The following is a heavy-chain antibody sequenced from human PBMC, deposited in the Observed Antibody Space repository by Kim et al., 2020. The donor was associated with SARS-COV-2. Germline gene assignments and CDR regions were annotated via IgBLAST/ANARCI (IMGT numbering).Heavy chain of an antibody. CDR1: GFTVSSNY. V-gene: IGHV3-53*01. J-gene: IGHJ4*02. Sequence: GGSLRLSCAASGFTVSSNYMSWVRQAPGKGLEWVSVIYSGGSTYYADSVKGRFTISRDNSKNTLYLQMNSLRAEDTAVYYCARGSSSWYGPIDYWGQGTLVTVSS. D-gene: IGHD6-13*01. CDR3: ARGSSSWYGPIDY. CDR2: IYSGGST.